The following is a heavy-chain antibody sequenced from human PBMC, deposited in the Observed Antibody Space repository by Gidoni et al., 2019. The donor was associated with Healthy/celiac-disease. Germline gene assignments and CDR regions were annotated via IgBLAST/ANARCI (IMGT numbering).Heavy chain of an antibody. D-gene: IGHD1-26*01. V-gene: IGHV4-59*08. CDR2: IYYSGST. CDR1: GGSISSYY. CDR3: ARHFASGSYYVPFDY. Sequence: QVQLQESGPGLVKPSETLSLTCTVSGGSISSYYWSWIRQPPGKGLEWIGYIYYSGSTNYNPSLKSRVTISVDTSKNQFSLKLSSVTAADTAVYYCARHFASGSYYVPFDYWGQGTLVTVSS. J-gene: IGHJ4*02.